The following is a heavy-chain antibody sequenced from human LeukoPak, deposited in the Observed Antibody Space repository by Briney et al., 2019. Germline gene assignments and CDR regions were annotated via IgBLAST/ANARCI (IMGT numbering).Heavy chain of an antibody. CDR1: GFTFSSYA. CDR3: AKDHPSAVGASPFEY. D-gene: IGHD1-26*01. Sequence: PGGSLRLSCAASGFTFSSYAMSWVRQAPGKGLEWVSAISGSGGSTYYADSVKGRFTISRDNSKNTLYLQMNSLRPEDTALYYCAKDHPSAVGASPFEYWGQGTLVTVS. V-gene: IGHV3-23*01. J-gene: IGHJ4*02. CDR2: ISGSGGST.